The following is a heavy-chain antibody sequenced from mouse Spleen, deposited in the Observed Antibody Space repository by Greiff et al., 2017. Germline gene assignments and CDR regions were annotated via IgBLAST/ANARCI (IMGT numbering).Heavy chain of an antibody. D-gene: IGHD1-1*01. V-gene: IGHV2-2*01. CDR2: IWSGGST. CDR3: GRKPVVPHYAMDY. CDR1: GFSLTSYG. J-gene: IGHJ4*01. Sequence: VQLVESGPGLVQPSQSLSITCTVSGFSLTSYGVHWVRQSPGKGLEWLGVIWSGGSTDYNAAFISRLSISKDNSKSQVFFKMNSLQADDTAIYYCGRKPVVPHYAMDYWGQGTSVTVSS.